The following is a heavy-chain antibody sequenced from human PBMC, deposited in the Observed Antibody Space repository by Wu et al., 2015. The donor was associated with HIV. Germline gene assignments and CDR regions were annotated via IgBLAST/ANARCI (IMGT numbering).Heavy chain of an antibody. Sequence: QVQLVQSGAEVKKPGSSVKVSCKASEGTFSIYSISWVRQAPGQRLEWMGGIIPIFGTANYAQKFQGRVTITTDESTSTAYMELSSLRSEDTAVYYCARDLRYCSSTSCYSSWFDPWGQGTLVTVSS. J-gene: IGHJ5*02. CDR1: EGTFSIYS. V-gene: IGHV1-69*05. D-gene: IGHD2-2*01. CDR3: ARDLRYCSSTSCYSSWFDP. CDR2: IIPIFGTA.